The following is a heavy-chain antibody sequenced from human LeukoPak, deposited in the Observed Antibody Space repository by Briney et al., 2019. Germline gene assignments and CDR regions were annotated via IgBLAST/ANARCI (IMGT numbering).Heavy chain of an antibody. D-gene: IGHD4-11*01. CDR3: ARDGQRGFHYSHSLEY. J-gene: IGHJ4*01. Sequence: PGGSLRLSCAASGFIFRHYLMQSGPQARGKGLEWVAGIWCDASNRFYAGCVKGRVTSSSDNSQNTLVREMNSLRADGTAMYDCARDGQRGFHYSHSLEYWGHGTLVTVYS. CDR1: GFIFRHYL. V-gene: IGHV3-33*01. CDR2: IWCDASNR.